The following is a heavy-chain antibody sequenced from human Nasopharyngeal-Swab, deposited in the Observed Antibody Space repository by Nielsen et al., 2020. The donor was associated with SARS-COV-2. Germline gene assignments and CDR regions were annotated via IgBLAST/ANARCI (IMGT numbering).Heavy chain of an antibody. D-gene: IGHD3-3*01. V-gene: IGHV4-59*01. Sequence: SETLSLTCTVSGGSISSYYWSWIRQPPGKGLEWIGYIYYSGSTNYNPSLKSRVTISVDTSKNQFSLKLSSVTAADTAVYYCARVDFWSGYPHYYYYYMDVWGKGTTVTVSS. CDR3: ARVDFWSGYPHYYYYYMDV. CDR1: GGSISSYY. J-gene: IGHJ6*03. CDR2: IYYSGST.